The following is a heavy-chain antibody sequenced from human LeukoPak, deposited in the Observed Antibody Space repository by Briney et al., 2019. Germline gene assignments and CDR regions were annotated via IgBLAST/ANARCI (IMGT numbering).Heavy chain of an antibody. CDR3: ATPHDAFDI. J-gene: IGHJ3*02. Sequence: GASVKVSCKASGGTFSSYGISWVRQAPGQGLEWMGGIIPFFGRADCAQKFQGRVTITADKSTSTAYMELSSLRSEDMAVYYCATPHDAFDIWGQGTMVTVSS. V-gene: IGHV1-69*06. CDR1: GGTFSSYG. CDR2: IIPFFGRA.